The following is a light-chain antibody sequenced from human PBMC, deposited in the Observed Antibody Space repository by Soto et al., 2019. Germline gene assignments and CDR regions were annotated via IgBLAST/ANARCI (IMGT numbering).Light chain of an antibody. CDR3: QQASTFPVA. Sequence: DIQMTQSPSSVSASVGDSVTITCRASESISGYLAWYQQKPGKVPSLLISAAVTLQSGVPSRFSGSGYGTEFTLTISSLQPEDFATYYCQQASTFPVAFGGGTRVEVK. CDR1: ESISGY. CDR2: AAV. V-gene: IGKV1-12*01. J-gene: IGKJ4*01.